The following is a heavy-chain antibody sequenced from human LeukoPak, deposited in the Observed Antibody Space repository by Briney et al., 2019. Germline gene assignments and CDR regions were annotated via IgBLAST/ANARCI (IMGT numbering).Heavy chain of an antibody. J-gene: IGHJ4*02. Sequence: GGSLRLSCAASGFTFSSYSMNWVRQAPGKGLEWVSYISSSSSTIYYADSVKGRFTISRDNAKNSLYLQMNSLGAEDTAVYYCARPRYCSSTSCYYGQAYYFDYWGQGTLVTVSS. CDR3: ARPRYCSSTSCYYGQAYYFDY. D-gene: IGHD2-2*01. CDR1: GFTFSSYS. V-gene: IGHV3-48*01. CDR2: ISSSSSTI.